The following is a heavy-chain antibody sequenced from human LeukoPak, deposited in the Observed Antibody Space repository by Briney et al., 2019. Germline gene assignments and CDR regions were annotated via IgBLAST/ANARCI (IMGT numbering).Heavy chain of an antibody. D-gene: IGHD2-2*01. V-gene: IGHV5-51*01. CDR2: IYPGDSDT. Sequence: GGSLQISCKGSGYSFTSYWSGWVRQVPGKGLEGMGIIYPGDSDTRYSPSFQGQVTISADKSISTAYLQWSSLKASDTAMYYCARWYQLLVTWFDPWGQGTLVTVSS. J-gene: IGHJ5*02. CDR1: GYSFTSYW. CDR3: ARWYQLLVTWFDP.